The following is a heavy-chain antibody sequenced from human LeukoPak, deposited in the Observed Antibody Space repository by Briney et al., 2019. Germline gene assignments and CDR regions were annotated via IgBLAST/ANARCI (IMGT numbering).Heavy chain of an antibody. V-gene: IGHV2-5*08. CDR2: IYWDDDK. Sequence: TLSLTCTVSGGSISSYYWSWIRQPPGKALEWLALIYWDDDKRYSPSLKSRLTITKDTSKNQVVLTMTNMDPVDTATYYCAHKLVASDAFDIWGQGTMVTVSS. CDR1: GGSISSYYW. D-gene: IGHD2-15*01. J-gene: IGHJ3*02. CDR3: AHKLVASDAFDI.